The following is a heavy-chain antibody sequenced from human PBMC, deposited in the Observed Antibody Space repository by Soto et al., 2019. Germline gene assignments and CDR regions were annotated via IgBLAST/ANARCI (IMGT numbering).Heavy chain of an antibody. CDR1: GGSVSSGSYY. Sequence: PSETLSLTCTVSGGSVSSGSYYWSWIRQPPGKGLEWIGYIYYSGSTNYNPSLKSRVTISVDTSKNQFSLKLGSVTAADTAVYYCAKLRRPNWFDPWGQGTLVTVSS. J-gene: IGHJ5*02. CDR3: AKLRRPNWFDP. CDR2: IYYSGST. V-gene: IGHV4-61*01. D-gene: IGHD1-7*01.